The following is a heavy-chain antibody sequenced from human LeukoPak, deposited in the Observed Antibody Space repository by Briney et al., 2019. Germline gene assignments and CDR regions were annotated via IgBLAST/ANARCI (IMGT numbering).Heavy chain of an antibody. J-gene: IGHJ4*02. CDR2: IKEDGSEN. CDR3: ARVLVGALDY. Sequence: GGSLRLSCAASGFTFRSYWMSWFRQAPGKGLEWVANIKEDGSENSYVDSVKGRFTISRDNAKNLLYLQMNSLRAEETAVYYCARVLVGALDYWGQGTLVTVSS. D-gene: IGHD1-26*01. V-gene: IGHV3-7*03. CDR1: GFTFRSYW.